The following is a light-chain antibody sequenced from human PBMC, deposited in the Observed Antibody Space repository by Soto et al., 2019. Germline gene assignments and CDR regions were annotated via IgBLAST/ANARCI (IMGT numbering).Light chain of an antibody. CDR1: SRDVGGYNY. V-gene: IGLV2-8*01. J-gene: IGLJ2*01. CDR2: EVS. Sequence: QSALTQPPSASGFPGQSVAISCTGASRDVGGYNYVAWYQQHPGKAPKLMTYEVSKRPSGVPDLLHGSNAGNTASLDVSGLPSEEVADAYGRSHAGRHSLGVLGGGTK. CDR3: RSHAGRHSLGV.